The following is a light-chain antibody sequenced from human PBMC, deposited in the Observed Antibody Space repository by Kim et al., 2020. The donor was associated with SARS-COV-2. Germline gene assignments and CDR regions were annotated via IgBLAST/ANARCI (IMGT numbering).Light chain of an antibody. CDR3: QQYGGSAT. V-gene: IGKV3-20*01. J-gene: IGKJ4*01. CDR1: QTGSTTH. Sequence: VPAAEGATPACRARQTGSTTHLAWYQQNPGQAPRLLIYAASTRATGIPDRFSGGGSGTDFTLTITRLEPEDFAVYYCQQYGGSATFGGGTKVDIK. CDR2: AAS.